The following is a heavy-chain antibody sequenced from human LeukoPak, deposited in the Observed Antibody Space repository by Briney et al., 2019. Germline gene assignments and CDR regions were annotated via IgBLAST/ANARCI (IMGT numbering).Heavy chain of an antibody. D-gene: IGHD2-2*01. Sequence: ASVKVSCKASGYTFSNHFMQWVRQAPGQGLEWMGIINPSGDSTTYAQRFQGRVTMTSDTSTSTAYMELRSLRSDDTAVYYCATVPAATQDDAFDIWGQGTMVTVSS. J-gene: IGHJ3*02. V-gene: IGHV1-46*01. CDR3: ATVPAATQDDAFDI. CDR1: GYTFSNHF. CDR2: INPSGDST.